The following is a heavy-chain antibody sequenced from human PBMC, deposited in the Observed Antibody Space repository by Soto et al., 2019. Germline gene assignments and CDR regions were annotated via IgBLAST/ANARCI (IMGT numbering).Heavy chain of an antibody. Sequence: EVQLVESGGGLVKPGGSLRLSCAASGFTFSSYSMIWVRQAPGKGLEWVSSITSSTSYIYYADSVKGRFTISRDNAKNSRYLQRNSLRAEDTAVYYCARFGSGYHLDYWGQGTLVTVSS. D-gene: IGHD2-2*01. CDR2: ITSSTSYI. CDR1: GFTFSSYS. CDR3: ARFGSGYHLDY. J-gene: IGHJ4*02. V-gene: IGHV3-21*01.